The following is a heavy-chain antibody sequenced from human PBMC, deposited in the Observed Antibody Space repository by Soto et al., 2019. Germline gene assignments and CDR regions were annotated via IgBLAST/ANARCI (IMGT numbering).Heavy chain of an antibody. CDR2: ISYDGSNK. CDR3: ARDGEFGDGVIYYYYYGMDV. CDR1: GFTFSSYA. J-gene: IGHJ6*02. D-gene: IGHD3-16*02. Sequence: GGSLRLSCAASGFTFSSYAMHWVRQAPGKGLEWVAVISYDGSNKYYADSVKGRFTISRDNSKNTLYLQMNSLRAEDTAVYYCARDGEFGDGVIYYYYYGMDVWGQGTTVTVSS. V-gene: IGHV3-30-3*01.